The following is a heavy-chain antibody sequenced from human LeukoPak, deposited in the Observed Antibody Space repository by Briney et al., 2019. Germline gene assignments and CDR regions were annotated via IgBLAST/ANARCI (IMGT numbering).Heavy chain of an antibody. CDR3: ARCGGWKWEGSDY. Sequence: GGSLRLSCAASGFTFSSYWMTWVRQAPGKGLEWVANIKQDGSEKYYVDSVKGRFTISRDNGKNSLYLQMNSLRAEDTAVYYCARCGGWKWEGSDYRGQGILVTVSS. D-gene: IGHD1-26*01. CDR2: IKQDGSEK. V-gene: IGHV3-7*01. J-gene: IGHJ4*02. CDR1: GFTFSSYW.